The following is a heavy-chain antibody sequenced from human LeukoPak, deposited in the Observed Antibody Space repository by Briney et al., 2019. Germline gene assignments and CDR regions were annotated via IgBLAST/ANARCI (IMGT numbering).Heavy chain of an antibody. D-gene: IGHD6-19*01. CDR2: ISYDGSNK. CDR3: AKHSQWLGHFDY. J-gene: IGHJ4*02. CDR1: GFTFSSYG. Sequence: GRSLRLSCAASGFTFSSYGMHWVRQAPGKGLEWVAVISYDGSNKYYADSVKGRFTISRDNSKNTLYLQMNSLRAEDTAAYYCAKHSQWLGHFDYWGQGTLVTVSS. V-gene: IGHV3-30*18.